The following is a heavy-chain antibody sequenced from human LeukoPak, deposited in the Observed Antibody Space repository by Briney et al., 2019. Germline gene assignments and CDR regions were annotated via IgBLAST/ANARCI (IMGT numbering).Heavy chain of an antibody. J-gene: IGHJ4*02. D-gene: IGHD3-22*01. V-gene: IGHV3-21*01. CDR2: ISSSSSYI. Sequence: GGSLRLSCAASGFTFTTYSMNWVRQAPGTGLEWVSSISSSSSYIYYADSVKGRFTISRDNAKNSLYLQMNSLTAEDTALYYCARDSYDSSGYPSFGYWGQGTLVTVSS. CDR3: ARDSYDSSGYPSFGY. CDR1: GFTFTTYS.